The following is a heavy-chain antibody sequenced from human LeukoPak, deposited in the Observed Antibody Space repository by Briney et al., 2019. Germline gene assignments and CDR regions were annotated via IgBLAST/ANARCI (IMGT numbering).Heavy chain of an antibody. J-gene: IGHJ4*02. CDR1: GFTFSTYA. Sequence: GRSLRLSCATSGFTFSTYAMHWVRQAPGKGLEWVAVISYDGNWQSYVDPVKGRFTISRDNSENTLYLQMNSLRPEDTAIYYCAKDMRVTSFLIDYWGQGTLVTVSS. CDR2: ISYDGNWQ. V-gene: IGHV3-30*04. CDR3: AKDMRVTSFLIDY. D-gene: IGHD4-23*01.